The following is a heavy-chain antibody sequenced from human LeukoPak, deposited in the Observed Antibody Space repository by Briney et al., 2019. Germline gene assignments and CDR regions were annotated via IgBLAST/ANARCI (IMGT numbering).Heavy chain of an antibody. J-gene: IGHJ5*02. Sequence: PGGSLRPSCAASGFTFDDYGMSWVRQAPGKGLEWVSGINWNGGSTGYADSVKGRFTISRDNAKNSLYLQMNSLRAEDTALYYCARARRAPMVRGVINWFDPWGQGTLVTVSS. CDR2: INWNGGST. V-gene: IGHV3-20*04. CDR1: GFTFDDYG. D-gene: IGHD3-10*01. CDR3: ARARRAPMVRGVINWFDP.